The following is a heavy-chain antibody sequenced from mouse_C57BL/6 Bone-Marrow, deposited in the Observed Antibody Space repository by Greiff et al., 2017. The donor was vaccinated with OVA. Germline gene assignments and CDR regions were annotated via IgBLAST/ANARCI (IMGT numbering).Heavy chain of an antibody. CDR3: ATSGSTVGAHYFDD. CDR2: IYPGGGYT. D-gene: IGHD1-1*01. Sequence: QVQLQQSGAELVRPGTSVKMSCKASGYTFTNYWIGWAKQRPGHGLAWIGDIYPGGGYTNYNEKFKGKATLTADKSSSTAYMQFSSLTSEDTAIYYCATSGSTVGAHYFDDWGQGTTLTVSS. CDR1: GYTFTNYW. V-gene: IGHV1-63*01. J-gene: IGHJ2*01.